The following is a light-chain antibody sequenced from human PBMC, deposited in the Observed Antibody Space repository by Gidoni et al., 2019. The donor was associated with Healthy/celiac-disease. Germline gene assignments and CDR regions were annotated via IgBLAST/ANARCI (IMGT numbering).Light chain of an antibody. V-gene: IGKV1-5*03. CDR2: KAS. Sequence: DIQMTPSPSTLSAAVGDRVTITCRASQSISSWLAWYQQKPGNAPKLLIYKASSVEIGVPSRFSGSGSGTEFTLTISSLQPDDVATYYCQQYNTYSRTFGQGTKVEIK. CDR3: QQYNTYSRT. J-gene: IGKJ1*01. CDR1: QSISSW.